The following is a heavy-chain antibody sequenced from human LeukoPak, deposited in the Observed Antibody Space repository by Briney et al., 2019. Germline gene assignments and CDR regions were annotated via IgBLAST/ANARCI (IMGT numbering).Heavy chain of an antibody. CDR3: ASVTRDY. CDR1: GFTFSIHG. CDR2: ISSSSSTI. V-gene: IGHV3-48*01. Sequence: PGGSLRLSCAASGFTFSIHGMNWVRQAPGKGLEWVSYISSSSSTIYYAASVKGRFTISRDNAKNSLYLQMNSLRAEDTAVYYCASVTRDYWGQGTLVTVSS. J-gene: IGHJ4*02.